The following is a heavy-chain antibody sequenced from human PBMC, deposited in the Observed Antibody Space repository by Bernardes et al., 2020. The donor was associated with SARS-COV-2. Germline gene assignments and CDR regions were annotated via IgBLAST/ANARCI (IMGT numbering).Heavy chain of an antibody. J-gene: IGHJ6*02. V-gene: IGHV4-39*01. Sequence: SETLSLTRTVSGGSISSSDYYWGWIRQPPGKGLEWIGLIFYSGNTYYNPSLKSRVTISVDTSKNQFSLKLNSVTAADTAVYFCARQELHPLCYFYGFDVWGRGTTVTVSS. CDR3: ARQELHPLCYFYGFDV. D-gene: IGHD1-26*01. CDR1: GGSISSSDYY. CDR2: IFYSGNT.